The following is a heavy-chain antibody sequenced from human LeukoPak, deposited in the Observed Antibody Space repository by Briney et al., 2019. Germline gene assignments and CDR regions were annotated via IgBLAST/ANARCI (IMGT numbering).Heavy chain of an antibody. CDR1: GGSISSSSYY. Sequence: SETLSLTCTVSGGSISSSSYYWGWIRQPPGKGLEWIGSIYYSGSTYYNPSLKSRVTISVNTSKNRFSLKLSSVTAADTAVYYCARGRDGYNFLNRGEYYYFDYWGQGTLVTVSS. D-gene: IGHD5-24*01. V-gene: IGHV4-39*07. CDR3: ARGRDGYNFLNRGEYYYFDY. J-gene: IGHJ4*02. CDR2: IYYSGST.